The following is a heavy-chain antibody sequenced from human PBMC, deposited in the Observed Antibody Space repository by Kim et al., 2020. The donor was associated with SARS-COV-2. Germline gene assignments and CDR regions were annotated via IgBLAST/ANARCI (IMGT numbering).Heavy chain of an antibody. CDR3: ARSPRYLFDY. CDR2: IYYSGST. Sequence: SETLSLTCTVSGGSISSGGYYWSWIRQHPGKGLEWIGYIYYSGSTYYNPSLKSRVTISVDTSKNQFSLKLSSVTAADTAVYYCARSPRYLFDYWGQGTLVTVSS. D-gene: IGHD2-2*02. V-gene: IGHV4-31*03. CDR1: GGSISSGGYY. J-gene: IGHJ4*02.